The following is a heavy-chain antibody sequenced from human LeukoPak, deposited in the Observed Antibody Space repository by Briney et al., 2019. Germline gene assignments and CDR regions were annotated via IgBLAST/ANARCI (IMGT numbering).Heavy chain of an antibody. CDR1: GFTFDDYA. V-gene: IGHV3-9*01. J-gene: IGHJ4*02. CDR2: ISWNSGSI. CDR3: AKDIGYSYGHGSYFDY. D-gene: IGHD5-18*01. Sequence: PGGSLRLSCAASGFTFDDYAMRWVRQAPGKGLEWVSGISWNSGSIGYADSVKGRFTISRDNAKNSLYLQMNSLRAEDTALYYCAKDIGYSYGHGSYFDYWGQGTLVTVSS.